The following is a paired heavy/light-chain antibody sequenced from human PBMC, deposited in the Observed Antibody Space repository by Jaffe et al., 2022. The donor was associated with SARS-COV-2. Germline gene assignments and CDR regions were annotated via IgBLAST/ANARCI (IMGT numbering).Light chain of an antibody. CDR2: GDT. CDR1: SSNIGAGYD. J-gene: IGLJ3*02. V-gene: IGLV1-40*01. Sequence: QSVLTQPPSVSGAPGQRVTISCTGSSSNIGAGYDVHWYQQLPGTAPKLLIYGDTNRPSGVPDRFSGSKSGTSASLAISGLRAEDEADYYCQSYDSSLSGDWVFGGGTKLTVL. CDR3: QSYDSSLSGDWV.
Heavy chain of an antibody. CDR1: GYSISSGYY. Sequence: QVQLQESGPGLMKPSETLSLTCSVSGYSISSGYYWGWIRQPPGKGLEWLGSIYHSGSTYYNPSLKSRVTISLDTSKNQFSLRLSSVTAADTAMYYCARVPRAGYSGYNYYFDYWGQGSLVTVSS. CDR3: ARVPRAGYSGYNYYFDY. CDR2: IYHSGST. V-gene: IGHV4-38-2*02. D-gene: IGHD5-12*01. J-gene: IGHJ4*02.